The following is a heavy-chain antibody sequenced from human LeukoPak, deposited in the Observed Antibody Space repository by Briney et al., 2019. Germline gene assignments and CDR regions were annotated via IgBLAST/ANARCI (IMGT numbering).Heavy chain of an antibody. J-gene: IGHJ4*02. CDR2: ITTSDGNT. CDR3: AKDGGLWVSAHWGNS. V-gene: IGHV3-23*01. CDR1: GFTFSSYT. D-gene: IGHD3-16*01. Sequence: GGSLRLSCAASGFTFSSYTMSWVRQAPGKGLEWVSTITTSDGNTYYADSVKGRFTVSRDNSKNTLFLQMNSLRAEDTAVYYCAKDGGLWVSAHWGNSWGRGTLVTVSS.